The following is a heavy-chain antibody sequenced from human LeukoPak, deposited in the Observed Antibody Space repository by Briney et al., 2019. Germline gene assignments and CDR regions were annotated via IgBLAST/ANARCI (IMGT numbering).Heavy chain of an antibody. J-gene: IGHJ4*02. CDR2: INPNSGGT. CDR3: ARSKALGGATAADY. V-gene: IGHV1-2*02. Sequence: ASVKVSCKASGYTFTGYYMHWVRQAPGQGLEWMGWINPNSGGTNYAQKFQGRVTMTRDTSISTAYMELRSLRSDDTAVYYCARSKALGGATAADYWGQGTLVTVSS. D-gene: IGHD1-26*01. CDR1: GYTFTGYY.